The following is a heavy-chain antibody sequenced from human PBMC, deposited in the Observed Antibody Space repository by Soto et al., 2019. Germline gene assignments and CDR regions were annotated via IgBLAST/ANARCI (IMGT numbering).Heavy chain of an antibody. CDR3: ARDTSAGYYYGMDV. V-gene: IGHV1-18*01. D-gene: IGHD3-3*01. J-gene: IGHJ6*02. CDR1: GYTFTKYC. CDR2: ISAYNGNT. Sequence: ASVKVSCKASGYTFTKYCISWVRQAPGQGLEWMGWISAYNGNTNYAQKLQGRVTMTTDTSTSTAYMELRSLRSDDTAVYYCARDTSAGYYYGMDVWGQGTTVTVSS.